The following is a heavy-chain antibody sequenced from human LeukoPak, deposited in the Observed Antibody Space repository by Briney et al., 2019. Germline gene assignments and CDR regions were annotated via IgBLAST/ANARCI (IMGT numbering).Heavy chain of an antibody. CDR2: TSGSGST. CDR1: GASISSHY. CDR3: ASSKTNGDSSGWYAWFDP. V-gene: IGHV4-4*07. D-gene: IGHD6-19*01. J-gene: IGHJ5*02. Sequence: SETLSLTCTVSGASISSHYWSWIRQPAGKGLEWIGRTSGSGSTNYNPSLQSRVTMSLDTSRNQLSLKLSSVTAADTAVYYCASSKTNGDSSGWYAWFDPWGQGTLVTVSS.